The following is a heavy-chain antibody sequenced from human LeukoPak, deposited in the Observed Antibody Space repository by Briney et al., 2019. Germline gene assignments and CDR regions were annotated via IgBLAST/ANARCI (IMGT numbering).Heavy chain of an antibody. CDR3: ARGYYDSSGYTFDY. V-gene: IGHV1-2*06. Sequence: GASVKVSCKASGYTFTGYHMHWVRQAPGQGLEWMGRINPNSGGTNYAQKFQGRVTMTRDTSISTAYMELSRLRSDDTAVYYCARGYYDSSGYTFDYWGQGTLVTVSS. CDR2: INPNSGGT. CDR1: GYTFTGYH. D-gene: IGHD3-22*01. J-gene: IGHJ4*02.